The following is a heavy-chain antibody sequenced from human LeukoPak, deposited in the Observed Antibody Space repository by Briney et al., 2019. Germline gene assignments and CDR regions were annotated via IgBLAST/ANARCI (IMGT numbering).Heavy chain of an antibody. CDR2: INHSGST. V-gene: IGHV4-34*01. D-gene: IGHD2-2*01. Sequence: SETLSLTCAVYGGSFSGYYWSWIRQPPGKGLEWIGEINHSGSTNYNPSLKSRVTISVDTSKNQFSLKLSSVTAADTAVYYCARQNPSGCSIVVVPAAQCGAFDIWGQGTMVTVSS. J-gene: IGHJ3*02. CDR1: GGSFSGYY. CDR3: ARQNPSGCSIVVVPAAQCGAFDI.